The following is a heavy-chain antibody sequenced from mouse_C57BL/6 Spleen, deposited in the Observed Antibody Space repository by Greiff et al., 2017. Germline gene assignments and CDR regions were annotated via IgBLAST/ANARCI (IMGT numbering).Heavy chain of an antibody. CDR2: ISSGSSTI. CDR3: ANYYFDY. CDR1: GFTFSDYG. J-gene: IGHJ2*01. V-gene: IGHV5-17*01. Sequence: EVHLVESGGGLVKPGGSLKLSCASSGFTFSDYGMHWVRQAPEKGLEWVAYISSGSSTIYYAAPVKGRFTTSRDNAKNTLFLQMTSLRSEDTAMYYCANYYFDYWGQGTTLTVSS.